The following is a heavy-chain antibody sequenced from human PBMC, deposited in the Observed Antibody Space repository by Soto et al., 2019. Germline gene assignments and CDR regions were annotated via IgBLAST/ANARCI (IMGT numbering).Heavy chain of an antibody. Sequence: QVQLVQSGAEVKTPGASVKVSCKASGYTFTKYDMNWVRQAPGQGLEWMGWMNPTSGNTGYAQKFHGRLTMTWDTAIGIAHMELSSLRKEDTAVYYCAIIDGHTFTWLDAWGQGTLVTVSA. V-gene: IGHV1-8*01. J-gene: IGHJ5*02. CDR2: MNPTSGNT. CDR3: AIIDGHTFTWLDA. CDR1: GYTFTKYD.